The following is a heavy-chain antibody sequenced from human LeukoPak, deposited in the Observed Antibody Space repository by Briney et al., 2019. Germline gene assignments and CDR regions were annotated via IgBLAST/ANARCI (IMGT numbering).Heavy chain of an antibody. Sequence: PGGSLRLSCAASGFTFSSYGMHWVRQAPGKGLEWVAFIRYDGSNKYYADSVKGRFTISRDNSKSTLYLQTNSLRAEDTAVYYCARRTTTGVLLWFGDYFDYWGQGTLVTVSS. CDR2: IRYDGSNK. CDR1: GFTFSSYG. CDR3: ARRTTTGVLLWFGDYFDY. D-gene: IGHD3-10*01. J-gene: IGHJ4*02. V-gene: IGHV3-30*02.